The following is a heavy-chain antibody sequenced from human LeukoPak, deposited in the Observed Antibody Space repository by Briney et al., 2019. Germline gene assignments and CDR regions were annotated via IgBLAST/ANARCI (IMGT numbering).Heavy chain of an antibody. D-gene: IGHD6-6*01. Sequence: PSETLSLTCTVSGGSISSYHWSWIRQPPGKGLEWIGEINHSGSTNYNPSLKSRVTISVDTSKNQFSLKLSSVTAADTAVYYCARGTRRAYSSSNYWGQGTLVTVSS. CDR1: GGSISSYH. V-gene: IGHV4-34*01. J-gene: IGHJ4*02. CDR3: ARGTRRAYSSSNY. CDR2: INHSGST.